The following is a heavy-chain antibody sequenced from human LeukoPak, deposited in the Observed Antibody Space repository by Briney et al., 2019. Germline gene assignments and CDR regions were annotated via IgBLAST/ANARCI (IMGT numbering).Heavy chain of an antibody. J-gene: IGHJ4*02. CDR2: INPNPHEDIT. V-gene: IGHV1-46*01. CDR1: GYDFTNYY. D-gene: IGHD1-26*01. CDR3: ARDRVGAFFDY. Sequence: ASVKVSFKASGYDFTNYYVHWVRQAPGQGLEWMGTINPNPHEDITTYAQKFQDRVTMTKDPAMSTVYMELSSLTSEDTAVYYCARDRVGAFFDYWGQGTLVTVSS.